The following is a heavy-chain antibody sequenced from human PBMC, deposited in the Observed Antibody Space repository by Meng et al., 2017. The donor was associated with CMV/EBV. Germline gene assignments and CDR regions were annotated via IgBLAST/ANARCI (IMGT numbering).Heavy chain of an antibody. V-gene: IGHV4-61*01. Sequence: SETLSLTCTVSGGSVSSGSYYWSWIRQPPGKGLEWIGYIYYSGSTSYNPSLKSRVTISVDTSKNQFSLKLSSVTAADTAVYYCARDRVTYYDFWSGYQINYYYYYGMDVWGQGTTVTVSS. CDR2: IYYSGST. D-gene: IGHD3-3*01. CDR3: ARDRVTYYDFWSGYQINYYYYYGMDV. J-gene: IGHJ6*02. CDR1: GGSVSSGSYY.